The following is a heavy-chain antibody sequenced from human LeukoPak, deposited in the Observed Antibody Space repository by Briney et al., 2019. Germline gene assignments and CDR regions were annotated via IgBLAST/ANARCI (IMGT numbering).Heavy chain of an antibody. V-gene: IGHV1-2*02. CDR1: GYTFTGYY. J-gene: IGHJ4*02. CDR3: ARDWVYNWNDVGVDY. CDR2: INPNSGGT. Sequence: ASVKGSCKASGYTFTGYYMHWVRQAPGQRLEWIGWINPNSGGTNYAQKFQGRVTMTRDTSISTAYMELSRLRSDDTAVYYCARDWVYNWNDVGVDYWGQGTLVTVSS. D-gene: IGHD1-20*01.